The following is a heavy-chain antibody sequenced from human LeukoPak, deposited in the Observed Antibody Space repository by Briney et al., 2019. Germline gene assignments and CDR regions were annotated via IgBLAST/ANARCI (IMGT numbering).Heavy chain of an antibody. D-gene: IGHD6-13*01. CDR1: GFTFSSYS. J-gene: IGHJ4*02. CDR2: ISSSGSTI. CDR3: ATTGYSRGKIDY. Sequence: PGGSLRLSCAASGFTFSSYSMNWVRQAPGKGLEWVSYISSSGSTIYYADSVKGRFTISRDNAKNSLYLQMNSLRAEDTAVYYCATTGYSRGKIDYWGQGTLVTVSS. V-gene: IGHV3-48*04.